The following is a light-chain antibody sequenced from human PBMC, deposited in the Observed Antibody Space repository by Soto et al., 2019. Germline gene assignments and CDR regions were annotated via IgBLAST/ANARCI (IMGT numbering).Light chain of an antibody. CDR3: QQFNSYPVT. CDR1: QDIRGA. J-gene: IGKJ5*01. CDR2: DVS. Sequence: AMQVTQSPSSLSASVGDRVTITCLASQDIRGALAWYQQKPGKPPKLLIYDVSTLENGVPSRFSGDSSGTQFTLTISGLQPEDFGAHYCQQFNSYPVTFGHGTRLDIK. V-gene: IGKV1-13*02.